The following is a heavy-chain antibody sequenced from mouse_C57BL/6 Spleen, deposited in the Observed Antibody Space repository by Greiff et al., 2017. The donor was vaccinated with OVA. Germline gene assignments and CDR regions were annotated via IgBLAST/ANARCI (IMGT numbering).Heavy chain of an antibody. CDR2: IYPGGGYT. CDR3: ARGDDYDGGFAY. V-gene: IGHV1-63*01. D-gene: IGHD2-4*01. Sequence: VQLVESGAELVRPGTSVKMSCKASGYTFTNYWIGWAKQRPGHGLEWIGDIYPGGGYTNYNEKFKGKATLTADKSSSTAYMQFSSLTSEDSAIYYCARGDDYDGGFAYWGQGTLVTVSA. CDR1: GYTFTNYW. J-gene: IGHJ3*01.